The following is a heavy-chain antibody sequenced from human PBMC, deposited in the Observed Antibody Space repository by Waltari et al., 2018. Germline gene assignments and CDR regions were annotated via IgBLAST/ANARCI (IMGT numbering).Heavy chain of an antibody. CDR3: AKRLLEPQVGAFDV. J-gene: IGHJ3*01. D-gene: IGHD3-3*01. V-gene: IGHV3-23*01. CDR2: ISGGRQTT. CDR1: GFTFSSYS. Sequence: EVQLLQSGGGLVQPGGSLRLSCAASGFTFSSYSMSWFRQAPGKGLEWVSAISGGRQTTLYADSVKGRFSISRDNSKNTLSLQVSSLRAEDSAVYYCAKRLLEPQVGAFDVWGQGTMVTVSS.